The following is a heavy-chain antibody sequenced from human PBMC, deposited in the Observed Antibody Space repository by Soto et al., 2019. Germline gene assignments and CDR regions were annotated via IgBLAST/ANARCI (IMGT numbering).Heavy chain of an antibody. Sequence: GESLKISCKGSGYSFTSYWISWVRQMPGKGLKWMGRIDPSDSYTNYSPSFQGHVTISADKSISTAYLQWSSLKASDTAMYYCARLPGGYSYAAYYYYGMDVWGQGTTVTVSS. D-gene: IGHD5-18*01. J-gene: IGHJ6*02. V-gene: IGHV5-10-1*01. CDR2: IDPSDSYT. CDR3: ARLPGGYSYAAYYYYGMDV. CDR1: GYSFTSYW.